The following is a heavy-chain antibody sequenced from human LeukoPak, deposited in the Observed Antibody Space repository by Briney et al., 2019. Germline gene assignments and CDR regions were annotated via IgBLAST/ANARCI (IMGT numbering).Heavy chain of an antibody. CDR3: AKDPYDSGGYPATSFDH. CDR1: GFTFSSYA. D-gene: IGHD3-22*01. Sequence: GGSLRLSCAASGFTFSSYARSWVRQAPGKGLEWVSAISGSGGSTYYADSVKGRFTLSRDNSTNTLYLHMNSLRAEDTAVYYCAKDPYDSGGYPATSFDHWGQGTLVTVSS. CDR2: ISGSGGST. V-gene: IGHV3-23*01. J-gene: IGHJ4*02.